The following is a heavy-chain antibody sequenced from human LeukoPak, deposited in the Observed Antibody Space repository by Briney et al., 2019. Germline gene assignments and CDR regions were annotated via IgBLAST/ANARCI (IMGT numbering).Heavy chain of an antibody. Sequence: PSETLSLTCTVSGGSISSSSYYWGWIRQPPGKGLEWIGSIYYSGSTYYNPSLKSRATISVDTSKNPFSLKLSSVTAADTAVYYCARIFPVLRYFDWPHYYMDVWGKGTTVTISS. CDR3: ARIFPVLRYFDWPHYYMDV. D-gene: IGHD3-9*01. CDR1: GGSISSSSYY. J-gene: IGHJ6*03. V-gene: IGHV4-39*01. CDR2: IYYSGST.